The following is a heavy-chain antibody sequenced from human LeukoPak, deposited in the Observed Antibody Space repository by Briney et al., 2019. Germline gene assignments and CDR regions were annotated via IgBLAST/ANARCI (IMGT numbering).Heavy chain of an antibody. V-gene: IGHV1-18*01. J-gene: IGHJ5*02. Sequence: SVKVSCKASGYTFTSYDISWVRQAPGQGLEWMGWITTYNGNTKYAQKLQGRVTMTTDTSTTTAYMELRSLRSDGTAVYYCARVPVAGSSRRFDPWGQGTLVTVSS. CDR3: ARVPVAGSSRRFDP. CDR1: GYTFTSYD. D-gene: IGHD6-19*01. CDR2: ITTYNGNT.